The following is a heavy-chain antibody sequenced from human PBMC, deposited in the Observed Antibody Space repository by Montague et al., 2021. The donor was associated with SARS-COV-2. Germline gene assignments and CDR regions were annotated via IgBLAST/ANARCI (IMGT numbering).Heavy chain of an antibody. Sequence: SLRLSCAASGFTFSSYAMHWVRQAPGKGLEYVSGIINNGGTTYYANSVKGGFTISRDNSENTLYLQMGSLRGEDMAVYYCARAPMVRGVSPPQIALDIWGRGTMVTVSS. D-gene: IGHD3-10*01. J-gene: IGHJ3*02. V-gene: IGHV3-64*01. CDR2: IINNGGTT. CDR1: GFTFSSYA. CDR3: ARAPMVRGVSPPQIALDI.